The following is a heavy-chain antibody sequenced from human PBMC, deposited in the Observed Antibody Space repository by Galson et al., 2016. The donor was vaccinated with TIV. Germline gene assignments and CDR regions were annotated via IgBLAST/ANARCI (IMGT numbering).Heavy chain of an antibody. CDR3: ASEERDSIRWYHFND. CDR1: GFSFSRYG. CDR2: ITYDGTDK. V-gene: IGHV3-30*03. D-gene: IGHD6-13*01. J-gene: IGHJ4*02. Sequence: SLRLSCAASGFSFSRYGMHWVRQVPGKGLEWVALITYDGTDKYYADSVQGRFTISRDNSKNTLYLQINTLGVEDTAVYFCASEERDSIRWYHFNDWGQGTLVTVSS.